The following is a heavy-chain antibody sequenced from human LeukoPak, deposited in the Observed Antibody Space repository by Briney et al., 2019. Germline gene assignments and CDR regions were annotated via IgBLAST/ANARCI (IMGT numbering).Heavy chain of an antibody. CDR3: ARENAGYCSSTSCYPYFDY. J-gene: IGHJ4*02. CDR1: GFTFSSYA. D-gene: IGHD2-2*01. CDR2: ISYDGSNK. V-gene: IGHV3-30*04. Sequence: PGGSLRLSCAASGFTFSSYAMHWVRQAPGKGLEWVAVISYDGSNKYYADSVKGRFTISRDNSKNTLYLQMNSLRAEDTAVYYCARENAGYCSSTSCYPYFDYWGQGTLVTVSS.